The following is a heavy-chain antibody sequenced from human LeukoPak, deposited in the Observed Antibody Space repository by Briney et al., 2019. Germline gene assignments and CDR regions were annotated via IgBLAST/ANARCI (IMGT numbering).Heavy chain of an antibody. D-gene: IGHD1-26*01. J-gene: IGHJ4*02. CDR1: GGSFSGYY. Sequence: SETLSLTCAVYGGSFSGYYWSWIRQPPGKGLEWIGEINHSGSTNYNPSLKSRVTISVDTSKNQFSLNLTSVTAADTAVYYCARETSGIYSEYWGQGILVTVSS. CDR2: INHSGST. V-gene: IGHV4-34*01. CDR3: ARETSGIYSEY.